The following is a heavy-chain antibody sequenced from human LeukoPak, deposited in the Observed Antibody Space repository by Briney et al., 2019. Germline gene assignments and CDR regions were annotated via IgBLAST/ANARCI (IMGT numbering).Heavy chain of an antibody. V-gene: IGHV3-30*02. CDR1: GFTFSSYG. CDR2: IRYDGSNK. CDR3: ASHGSGDDAFDI. J-gene: IGHJ3*02. Sequence: GGSLRLSCAASGFTFSSYGMHWVRQAPGKGLEWVAFIRYDGSNKYYADSVKGRFTISRDNSKNTLYLQMNSLRAEDTAVYYCASHGSGDDAFDIWGQGTMVTVSS. D-gene: IGHD3-10*01.